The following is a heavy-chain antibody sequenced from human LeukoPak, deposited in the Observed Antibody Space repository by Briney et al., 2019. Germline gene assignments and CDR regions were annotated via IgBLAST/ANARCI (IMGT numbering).Heavy chain of an antibody. V-gene: IGHV1-8*01. CDR2: MNPNSGNT. CDR1: GYTFTSYD. CDR3: ARYPRAARAFDY. D-gene: IGHD6-6*01. Sequence: ASVKVSCKASGYTFTSYDINWVRQATAQGLEWMGWMNPNSGNTSYAHTFHGRVTMTTNTSISTAYTELSSLRSEDTAVYYCARYPRAARAFDYWGQGTLVTVSS. J-gene: IGHJ4*02.